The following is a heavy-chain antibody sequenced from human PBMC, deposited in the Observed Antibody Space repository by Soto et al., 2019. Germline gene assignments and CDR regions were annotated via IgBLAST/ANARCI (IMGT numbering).Heavy chain of an antibody. V-gene: IGHV4-39*01. CDR2: IYYSGST. J-gene: IGHJ6*03. CDR3: ARLNWNYDYYYYMDV. Sequence: PSETLSLTCTVSGGSISSSSYYWGWIRQPPGKGLEWIGSIYYSGSTYYNPSLKSRVTISVDTSKNQFSLKLSSVTAADTAVYYCARLNWNYDYYYYMDVWGKGTTVTVSS. CDR1: GGSISSSSYY. D-gene: IGHD1-20*01.